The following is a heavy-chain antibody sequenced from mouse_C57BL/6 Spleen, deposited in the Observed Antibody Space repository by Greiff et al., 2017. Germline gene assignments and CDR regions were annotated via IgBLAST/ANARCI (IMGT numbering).Heavy chain of an antibody. V-gene: IGHV1-15*01. CDR3: TRYDYGDY. J-gene: IGHJ2*01. Sequence: VQLQQSGAELVRPGASVTLSCKASGYTFTDYEMHWVKQTPVHGLEWIGAIGPDTGGTAYNQKFKGKAILTADKTSSTAYMGLSSLTSEDSAVYCCTRYDYGDYWGQGTTLTVSS. CDR2: IGPDTGGT. D-gene: IGHD2-4*01. CDR1: GYTFTDYE.